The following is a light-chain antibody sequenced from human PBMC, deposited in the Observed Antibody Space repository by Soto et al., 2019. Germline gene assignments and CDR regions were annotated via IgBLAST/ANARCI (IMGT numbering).Light chain of an antibody. CDR1: QSVSSY. Sequence: EIVMTQSPATLSVSLGERVTLSCRANQSVSSYLAWYQQKPGQAPRLLISDASTRATDIPDRFSGSGSGTDFTLTISSLQSTDLAVYYCLQYSTWPPLYTFGQGTKLEIK. CDR2: DAS. V-gene: IGKV3-15*01. CDR3: LQYSTWPPLYT. J-gene: IGKJ2*01.